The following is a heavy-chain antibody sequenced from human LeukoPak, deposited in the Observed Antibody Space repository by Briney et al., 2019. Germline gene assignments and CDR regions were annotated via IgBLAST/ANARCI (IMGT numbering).Heavy chain of an antibody. J-gene: IGHJ4*02. CDR1: GGSISSYY. V-gene: IGHV4-59*01. CDR3: ARERYYYDSSGYSYFDY. CDR2: IYYSGST. D-gene: IGHD3-22*01. Sequence: SETLSLTRTVSGGSISSYYWSWIRQPPGKGLEWIGYIYYSGSTNYNPSLKSRVTISVDTSKNQFSLKLSSVTAADTAVYYCARERYYYDSSGYSYFDYWGQGTLVTVSS.